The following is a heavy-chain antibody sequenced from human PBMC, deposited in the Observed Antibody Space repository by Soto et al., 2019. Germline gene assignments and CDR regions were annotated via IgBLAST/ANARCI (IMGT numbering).Heavy chain of an antibody. CDR2: INWNRGTT. CDR1: GFKFELHA. Sequence: EVQLVESGGGLVQPGRSLRLSCAASGFKFELHAMHWVRQAPGKGLEWVSGINWNRGTTGYADSVKGRFTISRDNARNSVYLQLDSLRPEDTDFYYCVKDEGTDGCHILGGFEMWGQGTLVSVSS. V-gene: IGHV3-9*01. D-gene: IGHD2-21*01. CDR3: VKDEGTDGCHILGGFEM. J-gene: IGHJ3*02.